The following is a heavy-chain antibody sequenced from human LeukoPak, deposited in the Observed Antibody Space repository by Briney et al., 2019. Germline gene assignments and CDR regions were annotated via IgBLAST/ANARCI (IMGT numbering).Heavy chain of an antibody. V-gene: IGHV4-59*08. CDR3: ARRGGKEDYFDY. CDR1: GGSISSYY. CDR2: IYYSGST. D-gene: IGHD4-23*01. Sequence: SETLSLTCTVSGGSISSYYWSWIRQPPGKGLEWIGYIYYSGSTNYNPSLKSRVTISVDTSKNQFSLKLRSVTAADTAVYYCARRGGKEDYFDYWGQGTLVTVSS. J-gene: IGHJ4*02.